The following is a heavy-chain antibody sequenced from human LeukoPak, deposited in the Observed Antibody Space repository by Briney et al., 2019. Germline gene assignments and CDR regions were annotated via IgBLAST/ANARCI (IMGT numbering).Heavy chain of an antibody. D-gene: IGHD5-12*01. CDR1: GFTFSSYG. CDR3: AREEWWLRESHGFDY. V-gene: IGHV3-33*01. Sequence: GGSLRLSCAASGFTFSSYGMHWVRQAPGKGLEWVAVIWYDGSNKYYADSVKGRFTISRDNSRNTLYLQMNSLRAEDTAVYYCAREEWWLRESHGFDYWGQGTLVTVSS. CDR2: IWYDGSNK. J-gene: IGHJ4*02.